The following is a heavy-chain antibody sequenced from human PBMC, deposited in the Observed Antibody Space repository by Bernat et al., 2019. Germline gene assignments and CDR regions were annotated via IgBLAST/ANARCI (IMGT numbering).Heavy chain of an antibody. Sequence: QVHLVESGGGVVQPGRSLRLSCAASGFTFSYYGMHWVRQAPGKGLEWVSFMSYDGSTQYSADSVKGRFTISRDSSKKTLYLQLNSMRAEDTAMYYCAKDRRIAASLDSWGQGTLVTVSS. CDR1: GFTFSYYG. J-gene: IGHJ4*02. V-gene: IGHV3-30*18. CDR2: MSYDGSTQ. D-gene: IGHD6-25*01. CDR3: AKDRRIAASLDS.